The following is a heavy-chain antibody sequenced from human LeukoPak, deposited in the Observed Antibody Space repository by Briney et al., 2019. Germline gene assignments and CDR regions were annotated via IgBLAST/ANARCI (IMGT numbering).Heavy chain of an antibody. CDR2: IIPIFGTT. Sequence: GASVKASCKASGGTFSSYAISWVRQAPGQGLGWMGGIIPIFGTTNYAQKFQGRVTITADESTSTAYMELSSLRSEDTAVYYCARMEGYSYSDYWGQGTLVTVSS. J-gene: IGHJ4*02. D-gene: IGHD5-18*01. CDR1: GGTFSSYA. CDR3: ARMEGYSYSDY. V-gene: IGHV1-69*13.